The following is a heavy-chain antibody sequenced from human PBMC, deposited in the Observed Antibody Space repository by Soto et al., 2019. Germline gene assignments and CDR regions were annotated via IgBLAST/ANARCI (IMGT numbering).Heavy chain of an antibody. CDR2: IYYSGST. CDR3: ARDGVSSTDNYYGMDV. D-gene: IGHD4-4*01. Sequence: SETLSLTCTVSGGSISSYYWSWIRQPPGKGLEWIGYIYYSGSTNYNPSLKSRVTISVDTSKNQFSLKLSSVTAADTAVYYCARDGVSSTDNYYGMDVWGQGTTVTVSS. CDR1: GGSISSYY. J-gene: IGHJ6*02. V-gene: IGHV4-59*01.